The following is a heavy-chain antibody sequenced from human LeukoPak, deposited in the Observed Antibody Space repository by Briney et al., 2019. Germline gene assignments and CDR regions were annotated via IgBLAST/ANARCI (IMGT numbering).Heavy chain of an antibody. D-gene: IGHD2-15*01. CDR3: ARASRYCSGGSCYYFDY. Sequence: SETLSLTCTVSGGSISSGDYYWSWIRQPPGKGLEWIGYIYYSGSTYYNPSLKSRVTISVDTSKNQFSLKLSSMTAADTAVYYCARASRYCSGGSCYYFDYWGQGTLVTVSS. CDR1: GGSISSGDYY. J-gene: IGHJ4*02. CDR2: IYYSGST. V-gene: IGHV4-30-4*01.